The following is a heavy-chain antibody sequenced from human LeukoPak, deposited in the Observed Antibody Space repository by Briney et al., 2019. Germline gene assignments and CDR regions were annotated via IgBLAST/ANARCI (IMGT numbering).Heavy chain of an antibody. V-gene: IGHV1-2*02. CDR1: GYTFTGYY. CDR2: INPNSGGT. Sequence: GASVKVSCKASGYTFTGYYMHWVRQAPGQGLEWMGWINPNSGGTNYAQKFQGRVTMTRDTSISTAYMELSRLRSDDTAVYYCARDLPALYSSSSGTWFDPWGQGTLVTVSS. D-gene: IGHD6-6*01. J-gene: IGHJ5*02. CDR3: ARDLPALYSSSSGTWFDP.